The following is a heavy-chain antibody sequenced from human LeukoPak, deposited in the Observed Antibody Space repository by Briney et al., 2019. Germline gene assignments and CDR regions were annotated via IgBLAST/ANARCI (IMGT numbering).Heavy chain of an antibody. CDR1: GFTFSSYG. D-gene: IGHD3-22*01. V-gene: IGHV3-33*01. CDR3: ARETYDSSDVDV. CDR2: IWCDGSNK. J-gene: IGHJ6*02. Sequence: PGGSLRLSCAASGFTFSSYGMHWVRQAPGKGLEWVAVIWCDGSNKYYADSVKGRFTISRDNSKNTLYLQMNSLRAEDTAVYYCARETYDSSDVDVWGQGTTVTVSS.